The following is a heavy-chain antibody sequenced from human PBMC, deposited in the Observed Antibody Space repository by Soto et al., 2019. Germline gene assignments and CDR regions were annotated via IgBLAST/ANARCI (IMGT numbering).Heavy chain of an antibody. CDR1: GGSISSGNYY. CDR3: ARVVRNAWYSFDY. Sequence: QVQLQESGPGLVKPSQTLSLTCTVSGGSISSGNYYWSWIRQHPGKGLEWIGYIYYSGSTDYNPSLKSRVTISVDTSKNQFPLKLISVTAADTAVYYCARVVRNAWYSFDYWGQGTLVTVSS. J-gene: IGHJ4*02. V-gene: IGHV4-31*03. D-gene: IGHD6-19*01. CDR2: IYYSGST.